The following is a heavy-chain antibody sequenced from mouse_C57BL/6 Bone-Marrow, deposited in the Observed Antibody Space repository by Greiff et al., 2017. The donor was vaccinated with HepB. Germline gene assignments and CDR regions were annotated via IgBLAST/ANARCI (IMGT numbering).Heavy chain of an antibody. Sequence: VKLMESGPGLVAPSQSLSITCTVSGFSLTSYAISWVRQPPGKGLEWLGVIWTGGGTNYNSALQSRLSISQDNSKSQVFLKMNSLQTDDTARYYCARNGGYYGSSYGWFAYWGQGTLVTVSA. J-gene: IGHJ3*01. CDR1: GFSLTSYA. CDR3: ARNGGYYGSSYGWFAY. CDR2: IWTGGGT. V-gene: IGHV2-9-1*01. D-gene: IGHD1-1*01.